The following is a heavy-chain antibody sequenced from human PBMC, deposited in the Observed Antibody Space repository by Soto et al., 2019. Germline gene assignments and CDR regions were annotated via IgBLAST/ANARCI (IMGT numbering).Heavy chain of an antibody. D-gene: IGHD2-2*02. CDR1: GFTFSSYA. Sequence: EVQLLESGGGFVQPGGSLRLSCAASGFTFSSYAMNWVRQAPGKGLEWVSASGGTAASTHYADSVKGRFTISRDNSKNTLFLQMNSLRAEDTAVYYCASMEYQLLYGYYYYGMDVWGQGTTVTVSS. CDR2: SGGTAAST. V-gene: IGHV3-23*01. CDR3: ASMEYQLLYGYYYYGMDV. J-gene: IGHJ6*02.